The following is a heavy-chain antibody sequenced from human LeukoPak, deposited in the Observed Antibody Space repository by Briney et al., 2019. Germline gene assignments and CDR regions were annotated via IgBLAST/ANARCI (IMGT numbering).Heavy chain of an antibody. CDR2: IYYSGST. CDR3: ARHRRQSGWYLLFDY. V-gene: IGHV4-59*08. CDR1: GGSISSYY. Sequence: PSETLSLTCTVSGGSISSYYWSWIRQPPGKGLEWIGYIYYSGSTNYNPSLKSRVTISVDTSKNQFSLKLSSVTAADTAVYYCARHRRQSGWYLLFDYWGQGTLVTVSS. D-gene: IGHD6-19*01. J-gene: IGHJ4*02.